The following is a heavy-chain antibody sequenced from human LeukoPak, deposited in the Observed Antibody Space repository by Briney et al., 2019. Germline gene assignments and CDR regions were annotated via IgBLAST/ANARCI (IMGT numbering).Heavy chain of an antibody. V-gene: IGHV1-8*03. CDR2: MNPNSGNT. CDR1: GYTFTSYG. CDR3: ARGGYDFWSGTNWFDP. D-gene: IGHD3-3*01. Sequence: GASVKVPCKASGYTFTSYGITWVRQATGQGLEWMGWMNPNSGNTGYAQKFQGRVTITRNTSISTAYMELSSLRSEDTAVYYCARGGYDFWSGTNWFDPWGQGTLVTVSS. J-gene: IGHJ5*02.